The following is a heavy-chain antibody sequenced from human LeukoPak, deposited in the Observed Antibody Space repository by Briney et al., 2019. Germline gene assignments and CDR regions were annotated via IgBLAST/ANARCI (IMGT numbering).Heavy chain of an antibody. CDR3: ARDIAPIGSWWFDP. V-gene: IGHV1-2*02. J-gene: IGHJ5*02. Sequence: ASVKVSCKASGYTFTEYYMHWLRQAPRLVFEWMGSINPNSGDTYYSPEFQGRVTLTRDTSIKTAYMEMNSLKSDDTAVYYCARDIAPIGSWWFDPWGQGTLIIVSS. CDR1: GYTFTEYY. D-gene: IGHD2-15*01. CDR2: INPNSGDT.